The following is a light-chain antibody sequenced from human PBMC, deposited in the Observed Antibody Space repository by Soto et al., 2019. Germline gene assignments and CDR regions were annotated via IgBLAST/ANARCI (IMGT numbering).Light chain of an antibody. CDR2: EVT. V-gene: IGLV2-14*01. J-gene: IGLJ1*01. CDR1: SSDIGGYNM. Sequence: QSVLAQPASVSGSPGQSITISCTGTSSDIGGYNMVSWYQQHPPKAPKLMIYEVTHRPSGISDRFSASKSGNTASLTISGLQAEDEGDYYCSSYTSAKNYVFGNGTKVTV. CDR3: SSYTSAKNYV.